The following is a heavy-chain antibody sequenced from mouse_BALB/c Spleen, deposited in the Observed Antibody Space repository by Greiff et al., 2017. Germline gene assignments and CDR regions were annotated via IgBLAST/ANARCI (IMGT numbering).Heavy chain of an antibody. D-gene: IGHD1-1*01. CDR3: ALHYYGSSYAAMDY. CDR2: IDPANGNT. V-gene: IGHV14-3*02. Sequence: EVKLMESGAELVKPGASVKLSCTASGFNIKDTYMHWVKQRPEQGLEWIGRIDPANGNTKYDPKFQGKATITADTSSNTAYLQLSSLTSEDTAVYYCALHYYGSSYAAMDYWGQGTSVTVSS. CDR1: GFNIKDTY. J-gene: IGHJ4*01.